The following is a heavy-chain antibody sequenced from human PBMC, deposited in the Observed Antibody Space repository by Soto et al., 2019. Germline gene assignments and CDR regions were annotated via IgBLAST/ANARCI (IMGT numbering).Heavy chain of an antibody. CDR1: GFSLSTTPVG. J-gene: IGHJ4*02. CDR2: IYWDDVR. Sequence: QITLKESGPTLVKPTQTLTLTCSCSGFSLSTTPVGVGWFRQPPGKALAWLELIYWDDVRRYIPSLKNRLTITNDTSGGQAVLTMTTLDPMDTATYYCAPMTPFDFKGYYFEYWGPGILVTVSS. CDR3: APMTPFDFKGYYFEY. V-gene: IGHV2-5*02. D-gene: IGHD3-9*01.